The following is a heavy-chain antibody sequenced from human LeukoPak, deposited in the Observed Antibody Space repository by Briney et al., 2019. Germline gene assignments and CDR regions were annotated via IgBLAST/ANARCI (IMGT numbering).Heavy chain of an antibody. D-gene: IGHD3-10*01. CDR1: GGTFSSYA. J-gene: IGHJ3*02. Sequence: ASVKVSCKASGGTFSSYAISWVRQAPGQGLEWMGWISAYNGNTNYAQKLQGRVTMTTDTSTSTAYMELRSLRSDDTAVYYCARTMVRGVIRAGSAFDIWGQGTMVTVSS. V-gene: IGHV1-18*01. CDR3: ARTMVRGVIRAGSAFDI. CDR2: ISAYNGNT.